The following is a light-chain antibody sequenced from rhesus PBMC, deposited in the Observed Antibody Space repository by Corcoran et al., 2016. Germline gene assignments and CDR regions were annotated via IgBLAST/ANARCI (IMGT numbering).Light chain of an antibody. CDR2: GAS. J-gene: IGKJ2*01. Sequence: ETVMMQSPATLSLSPGERATLSCRASQSVSRSVAWYQQKPEKAPRLLIYGASSRATGIPDRFSGSGSGTDFTLTINNLEPEDFAVYYCQQYRNWPYSFGQGTKVEIK. CDR1: QSVSRS. V-gene: IGKV3S9*01. CDR3: QQYRNWPYS.